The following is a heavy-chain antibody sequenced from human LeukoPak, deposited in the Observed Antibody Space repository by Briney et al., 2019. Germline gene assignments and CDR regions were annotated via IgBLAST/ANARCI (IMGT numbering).Heavy chain of an antibody. CDR3: AKALVGEGYYFDY. D-gene: IGHD3-10*01. CDR1: GFTFSTYA. J-gene: IGHJ4*02. Sequence: GGSLRLSCAASGFTFSTYAMSWVRQPPGKGLEWVSGISGSGGSTYYADSVKGRFTISRDNSKKTLYLQLNSLRPEDMAVYYCAKALVGEGYYFDYWGQGTLVTVSS. CDR2: ISGSGGST. V-gene: IGHV3-23*01.